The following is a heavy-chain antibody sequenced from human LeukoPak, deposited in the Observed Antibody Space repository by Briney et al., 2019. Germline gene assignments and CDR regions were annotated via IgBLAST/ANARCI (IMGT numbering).Heavy chain of an antibody. Sequence: SETLSLTCTVSGGSISSYYWSWIRQPPGKGLEWIGYIYYSGSTKYNPSLKSRVTISVDTSKNQFSLKLSSVTAADTAVYYCARDTYYYDSSGYRPFDYWGQGTLVTVSS. J-gene: IGHJ4*02. CDR3: ARDTYYYDSSGYRPFDY. V-gene: IGHV4-59*01. CDR2: IYYSGST. CDR1: GGSISSYY. D-gene: IGHD3-22*01.